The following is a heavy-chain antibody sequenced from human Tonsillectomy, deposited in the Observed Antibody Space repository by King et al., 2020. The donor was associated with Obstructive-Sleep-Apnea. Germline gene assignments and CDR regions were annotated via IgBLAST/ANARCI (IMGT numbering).Heavy chain of an antibody. CDR2: LGTGGDT. D-gene: IGHD3-16*01. CDR3: VRVGGGGAYDC. J-gene: IGHJ4*02. CDR1: GFTFSTYD. Sequence: VQLVESGGGLVQPGESLRLSCAASGFTFSTYDMHWVRQDTGKGLECGSFLGTGGDTYYSNSVRGRFTISRENAKNSLYLKMNNLRVEDTAVYFCVRVGGGGAYDCWGQGTLVTVSS. V-gene: IGHV3-13*01.